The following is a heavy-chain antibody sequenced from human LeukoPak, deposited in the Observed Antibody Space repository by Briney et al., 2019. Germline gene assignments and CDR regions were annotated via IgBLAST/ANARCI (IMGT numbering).Heavy chain of an antibody. D-gene: IGHD3-3*01. CDR1: GGSISSGGYS. V-gene: IGHV4-30-2*01. CDR2: IYHSGST. CDR3: ARVTAYYDFWSGYYKAEYFQH. J-gene: IGHJ1*01. Sequence: SETLSLTCAVSGGSISSGGYSWSWIRQPPGKGLEWIGYIYHSGSTYYNPSLKSRVTISVDTSKNQFSLKLSSVTAADTAVYYCARVTAYYDFWSGYYKAEYFQHWGQGTLVTVSS.